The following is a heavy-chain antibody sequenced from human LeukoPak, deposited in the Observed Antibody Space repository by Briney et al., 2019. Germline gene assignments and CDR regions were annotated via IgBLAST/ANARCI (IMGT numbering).Heavy chain of an antibody. J-gene: IGHJ4*02. CDR3: ACGPIAPDTVPDY. V-gene: IGHV1-2*02. Sequence: GASVKVSCKASGYTFTAYYMHWVRQAPGQGLEWMGWINPHSGGTNYAQKFQGRVTMTRDTSIRIVYMALSRLRSDDTAVYYCACGPIAPDTVPDYWGQGTLVTVSS. D-gene: IGHD5-18*01. CDR1: GYTFTAYY. CDR2: INPHSGGT.